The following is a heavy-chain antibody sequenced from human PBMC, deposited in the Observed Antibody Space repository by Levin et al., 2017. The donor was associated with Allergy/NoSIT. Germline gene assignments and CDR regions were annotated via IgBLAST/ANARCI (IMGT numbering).Heavy chain of an antibody. CDR1: GDSVSTNTGA. CDR2: TYYRSKWYN. CDR3: ARDPDITGWFGFDY. Sequence: SQTLSLTCAISGDSVSTNTGAWNWIRQSSSRGLEWLGRTYYRSKWYNDHAVSVKSRLTINPDTSRNQFSLPLNSVIPEDTAVYYCARDPDITGWFGFDYWGQGILVTVSS. D-gene: IGHD6-19*01. V-gene: IGHV6-1*01. J-gene: IGHJ4*02.